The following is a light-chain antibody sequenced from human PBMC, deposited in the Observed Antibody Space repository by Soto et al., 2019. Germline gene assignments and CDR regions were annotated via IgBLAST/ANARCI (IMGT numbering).Light chain of an antibody. J-gene: IGLJ1*01. CDR2: SNN. V-gene: IGLV1-47*02. CDR1: SSNIGSNY. Sequence: QSVLTHPPSASGTPGQRVTISCSGSSSNIGSNYVYWYQQLPGTAPKLLIYSNNQRPSGVPDRFSGSKSGTSASLAISGLRSEDEADYYCAAWDDSLIGYVFGTGTKVTV. CDR3: AAWDDSLIGYV.